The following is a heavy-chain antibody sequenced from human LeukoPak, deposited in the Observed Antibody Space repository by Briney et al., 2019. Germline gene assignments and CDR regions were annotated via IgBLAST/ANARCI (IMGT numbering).Heavy chain of an antibody. CDR2: FSGGGDS. J-gene: IGHJ4*02. Sequence: GGSLRLSCAASGFTSGIYAVSWVRQAPGKGLEWVSAFSGGGDSYYADSVKGRFTISRDNSKKILYLQMNSLRAEDTAVYYCAKYAPPTTVVTRFFDSWGQGSLVSVSS. CDR3: AKYAPPTTVVTRFFDS. V-gene: IGHV3-23*01. D-gene: IGHD2-21*02. CDR1: GFTSGIYA.